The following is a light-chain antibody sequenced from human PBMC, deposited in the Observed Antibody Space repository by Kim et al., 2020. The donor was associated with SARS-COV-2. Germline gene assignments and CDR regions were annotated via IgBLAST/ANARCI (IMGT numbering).Light chain of an antibody. J-gene: IGLJ1*01. V-gene: IGLV3-19*01. CDR1: SLRSYY. CDR3: NSRDSSGNHV. Sequence: SSELTQDPAVSVALGQTVRITCQGDSLRSYYASWYQQKPGQAPVLVIYGKNNRPSGIPDRFSGSSSGNTASLTITGAQAEHEADYYCNSRDSSGNHVFGTGTRSPS. CDR2: GKN.